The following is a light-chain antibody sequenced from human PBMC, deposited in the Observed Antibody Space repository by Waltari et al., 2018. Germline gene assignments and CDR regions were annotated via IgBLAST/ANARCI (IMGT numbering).Light chain of an antibody. V-gene: IGLV2-14*03. J-gene: IGLJ3*02. Sequence: QSALTQPASVSGAPGQSITISCTGTSTDIGTSRFVSWYRQHPGQAPQLLIYDVYNRPSGGSNRFSVSKSGTTASLIIPGLQTEDEADYYCSSFTASNTLVFGGGTKLTVI. CDR3: SSFTASNTLV. CDR1: STDIGTSRF. CDR2: DVY.